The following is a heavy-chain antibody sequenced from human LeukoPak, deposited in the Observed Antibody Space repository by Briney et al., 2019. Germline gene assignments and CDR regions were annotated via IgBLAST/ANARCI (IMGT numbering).Heavy chain of an antibody. J-gene: IGHJ4*02. CDR2: ISDDGNNK. V-gene: IGHV3-30*06. D-gene: IGHD3-22*01. Sequence: GESLRLSCAASGFTFSTYAMHWVRQAPGKGLEWVAIISDDGNNKGYADSVTGRFTISRDNSKNTLSLQMSSLTAEDTAVYYCARGPPYDYDSSGNEAFDYWGQGTLVTVSS. CDR1: GFTFSTYA. CDR3: ARGPPYDYDSSGNEAFDY.